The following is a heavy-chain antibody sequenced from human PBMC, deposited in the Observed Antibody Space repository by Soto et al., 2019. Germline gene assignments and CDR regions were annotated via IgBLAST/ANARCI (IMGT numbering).Heavy chain of an antibody. CDR3: ARDLTGYSYGYAYYYYGMDV. CDR2: IWYDGSNK. CDR1: GFTFSIYD. J-gene: IGHJ6*02. Sequence: QVQLVESGGGVVQPGRSLRLSCAASGFTFSIYDMHWVRQATGKGLEWVAVIWYDGSNKYYADSVKGRFTISRDNSKNTLYLQMNSLRAEDTAVYHCARDLTGYSYGYAYYYYGMDVWGQGTTVTVSS. D-gene: IGHD5-18*01. V-gene: IGHV3-33*01.